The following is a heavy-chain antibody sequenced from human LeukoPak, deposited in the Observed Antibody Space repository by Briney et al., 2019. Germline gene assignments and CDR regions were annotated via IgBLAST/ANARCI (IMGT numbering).Heavy chain of an antibody. CDR3: ARGAYSGGWLDP. CDR2: IYYSGST. D-gene: IGHD6-19*01. V-gene: IGHV4-61*01. CDR1: GGSISSSTYY. Sequence: PSETLSLTCTVSGGSISSSTYYWGWIRQPPGKGLEWIGYIYYSGSTNYNPSLKSRVTISVDTSKNQFSLKLSSVTAADTAVYYCARGAYSGGWLDPWGQGTLVTVSS. J-gene: IGHJ5*02.